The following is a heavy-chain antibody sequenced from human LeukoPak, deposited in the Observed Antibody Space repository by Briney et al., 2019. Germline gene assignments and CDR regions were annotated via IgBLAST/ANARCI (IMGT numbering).Heavy chain of an antibody. CDR1: GGSITTAGFY. CDR2: IFDSGSA. V-gene: IGHV4-61*02. Sequence: SETLSLTCTVSGGSITTAGFYWSWVRQPAGKGLEWLARIFDSGSASYNPSLNSRVSMSVDRSKNQFSLRLTSVTAADTAVYSCARLGIKESLWGQGTLITVSS. J-gene: IGHJ4*02. D-gene: IGHD1-14*01. CDR3: ARLGIKESL.